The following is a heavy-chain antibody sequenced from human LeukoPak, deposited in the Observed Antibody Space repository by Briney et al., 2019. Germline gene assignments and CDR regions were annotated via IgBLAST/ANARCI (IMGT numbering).Heavy chain of an antibody. Sequence: SETLSLTCTVSGGSVSSGSHYWSWIRQPPGKGLEWIGEINHSGSTNYNPSLKSRVTISVDTSKNQFSLKLSSVTAADTAVYYCARNPITRRAGYFDYWGQGTLVTVSS. D-gene: IGHD2-15*01. J-gene: IGHJ4*02. CDR3: ARNPITRRAGYFDY. V-gene: IGHV4-39*07. CDR2: INHSGST. CDR1: GGSVSSGSHY.